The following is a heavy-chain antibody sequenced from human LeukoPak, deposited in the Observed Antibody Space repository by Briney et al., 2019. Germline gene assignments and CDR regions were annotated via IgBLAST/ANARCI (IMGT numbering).Heavy chain of an antibody. Sequence: GGALRLSCAASGCTFSSYALSWGRPAPGKGLEWVSAISGSGGSTYYADSVKGRFTISRDNSKNTLYLQMNSLRAEDTAVYYCAKGGAFDIWGQGTMVTVSS. CDR2: ISGSGGST. CDR3: AKGGAFDI. D-gene: IGHD3-16*01. J-gene: IGHJ3*02. V-gene: IGHV3-23*01. CDR1: GCTFSSYA.